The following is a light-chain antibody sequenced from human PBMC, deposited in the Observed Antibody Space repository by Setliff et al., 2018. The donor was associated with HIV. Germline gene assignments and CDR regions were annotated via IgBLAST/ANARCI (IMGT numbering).Light chain of an antibody. CDR2: DVS. CDR3: SSYTHRNTYG. CDR1: SSDVGGYNH. J-gene: IGLJ1*01. Sequence: QSALTQPASVSGSPGQSITISCRGSSSDVGGYNHVSWYQQHPGKAPKVMIYDVSNRPLGVSNRFSVSKSDNTASLTISGLQAEDEADYFCSSYTHRNTYGFGTGTKV. V-gene: IGLV2-14*03.